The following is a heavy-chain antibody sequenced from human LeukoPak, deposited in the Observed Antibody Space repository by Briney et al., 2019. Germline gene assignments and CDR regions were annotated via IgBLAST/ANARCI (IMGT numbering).Heavy chain of an antibody. CDR1: GFTFSSYW. CDR3: AREGGWELLDS. Sequence: GGSLRLSCAAPGFTFSSYWMHWVRQAPGKGLVWVSRINSDGSSTSYADSVKGRFTISRDNAKNTLYLQMNSLRAEDTAVYYCAREGGWELLDSWGQGTLVTVSS. V-gene: IGHV3-74*01. D-gene: IGHD1-26*01. J-gene: IGHJ4*02. CDR2: INSDGSST.